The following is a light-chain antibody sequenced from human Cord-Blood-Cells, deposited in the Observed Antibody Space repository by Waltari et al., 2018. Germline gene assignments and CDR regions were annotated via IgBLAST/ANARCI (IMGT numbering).Light chain of an antibody. CDR1: GSDVGSYNL. CDR2: EGS. CDR3: CSYAGSSTWV. J-gene: IGLJ3*02. V-gene: IGLV2-23*01. Sequence: QSALTQPASVSGSPGQSLTISCTGPGSDVGSYNLLSWYQQHPGKAPKLMIYEGSKRASGVSNRFSGSKSGNTASLTISGLQAEDEADYYCCSYAGSSTWVFGGGTKLTVL.